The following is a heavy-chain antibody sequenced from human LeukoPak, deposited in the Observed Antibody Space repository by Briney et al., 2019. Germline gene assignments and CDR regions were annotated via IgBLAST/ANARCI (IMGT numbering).Heavy chain of an antibody. CDR3: ARDQYDTWSRRGNFDS. CDR1: GFTFGKYW. Sequence: SGGSLRLSCVASGFTFGKYWMSWVRQAPGKGLEWVANIELDGSEKNYVDSVKGRFTISRDNTKNSLYLQMNSLRAEDTAVFYCARDQYDTWSRRGNFDSWGQGTLVIVSS. V-gene: IGHV3-7*03. CDR2: IELDGSEK. D-gene: IGHD3-3*01. J-gene: IGHJ4*02.